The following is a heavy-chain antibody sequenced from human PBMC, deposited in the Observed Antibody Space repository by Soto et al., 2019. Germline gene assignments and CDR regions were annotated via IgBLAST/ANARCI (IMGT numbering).Heavy chain of an antibody. Sequence: ETLSLTCSVSGGSISGSYCSWIRQSPGKGLEWLGYVYYTGSTNYSPSLRSRVSISVDTSKNEFSLRLSSVTAADTAVYFCARSVAVPGAHIDYWGQGTQVTVYS. D-gene: IGHD6-19*01. V-gene: IGHV4-59*01. CDR2: VYYTGST. J-gene: IGHJ4*02. CDR1: GGSISGSY. CDR3: ARSVAVPGAHIDY.